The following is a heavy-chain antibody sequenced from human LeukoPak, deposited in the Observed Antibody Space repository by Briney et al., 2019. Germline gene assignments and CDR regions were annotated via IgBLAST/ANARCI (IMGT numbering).Heavy chain of an antibody. J-gene: IGHJ5*02. CDR1: GGTFSSYA. Sequence: SVKVSCKASGGTFSSYAISWVRQAPGQGLEWMGGIIPIFGTANYAQKFQGRVTITADKSTSTAYMELSSLRSEDTAVYYCARVYSPLVVVTAKGWFDPWGQGTLVTVSS. D-gene: IGHD2-21*02. CDR3: ARVYSPLVVVTAKGWFDP. V-gene: IGHV1-69*06. CDR2: IIPIFGTA.